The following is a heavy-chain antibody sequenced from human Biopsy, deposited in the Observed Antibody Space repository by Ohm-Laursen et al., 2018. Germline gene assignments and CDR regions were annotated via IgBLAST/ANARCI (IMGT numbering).Heavy chain of an antibody. CDR3: ARGSPRRVSIFEASIYWFDT. J-gene: IGHJ5*02. V-gene: IGHV1-8*01. CDR2: MIPNSGKT. D-gene: IGHD6-6*01. CDR1: GYSFTTYD. Sequence: SVKVSCKASGYSFTTYDVNWVRQARGQGLEWMGWMIPNSGKTGYAQRFQGRVTLTMNTSIGTAYMELSGLRSEDTAVYYCARGSPRRVSIFEASIYWFDTWGQGILVTVSS.